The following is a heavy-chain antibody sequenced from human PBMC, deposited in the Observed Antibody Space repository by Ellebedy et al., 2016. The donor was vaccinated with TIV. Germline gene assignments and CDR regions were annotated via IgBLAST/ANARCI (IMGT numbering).Heavy chain of an antibody. V-gene: IGHV3-73*01. CDR1: GFSFGDIA. CDR3: TRLSSQKGMDV. Sequence: GGSLRLXXEASGFSFGDIAMHWVRQAPGRGLEWVGRVRSKLNDYATAYVASVEGRFTISRDDSKNTVYLQMIGLRTEDTAVYYCTRLSSQKGMDVWGQGTTVTVS. J-gene: IGHJ6*02. CDR2: VRSKLNDYAT.